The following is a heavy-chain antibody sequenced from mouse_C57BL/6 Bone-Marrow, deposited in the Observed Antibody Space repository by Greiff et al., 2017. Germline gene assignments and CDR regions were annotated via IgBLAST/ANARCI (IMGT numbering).Heavy chain of an antibody. D-gene: IGHD1-1*01. CDR2: IDPSDSYT. J-gene: IGHJ2*01. V-gene: IGHV1-50*01. Sequence: QVQLQQPGAELVKPGASVKLSCKASGYTFTSYWMQWVKQRPGQGLEWIGEIDPSDSYTNYNQKFKGKATLTVDKSSSTAYMQLSSLTSEDSAVYYCARRYYGSSYYFDYWGQGTTLTVSS. CDR1: GYTFTSYW. CDR3: ARRYYGSSYYFDY.